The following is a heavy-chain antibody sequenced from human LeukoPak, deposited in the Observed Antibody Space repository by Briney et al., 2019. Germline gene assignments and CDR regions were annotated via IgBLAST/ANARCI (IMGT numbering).Heavy chain of an antibody. D-gene: IGHD6-13*01. J-gene: IGHJ4*02. CDR1: GGSISSYY. CDR2: IYYSGST. CDR3: ARGEIAAAFDY. V-gene: IGHV4-59*01. Sequence: SETLSLTCTVSGGSISSYYWSWIRQPPGKGLEWIGYIYYSGSTNYNLSLKSRVTISVDTSKNQFSLKLSSVTAADTAVYYCARGEIAAAFDYWGQGTLVTVSS.